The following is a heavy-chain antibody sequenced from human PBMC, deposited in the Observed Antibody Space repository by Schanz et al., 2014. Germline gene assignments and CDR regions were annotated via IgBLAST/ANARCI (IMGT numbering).Heavy chain of an antibody. CDR2: INPSGGSA. CDR1: GYTFTTYY. D-gene: IGHD1-26*01. Sequence: QVQLLQSGAEVKKPGASMKVSCKASGYTFTTYYMLWVRQAPGQGLEWMGIINPSGGSARYGQKCQGRIAVTTDTSTSTVYLELSSLRSDDTAVYYCGRGFSRSYSDFWGQGTLITVSS. J-gene: IGHJ4*02. CDR3: GRGFSRSYSDF. V-gene: IGHV1-46*03.